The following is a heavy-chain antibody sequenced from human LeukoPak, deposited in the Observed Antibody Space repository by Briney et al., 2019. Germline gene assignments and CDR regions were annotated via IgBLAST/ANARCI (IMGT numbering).Heavy chain of an antibody. CDR3: ATQQGGNLAY. J-gene: IGHJ4*02. D-gene: IGHD1-14*01. CDR2: VSYDGSNK. V-gene: IGHV3-30*03. CDR1: GFTFSSYG. Sequence: HPGGSLRLTCAASGFTFSSYGMHWVRQAPGKGLEWVAVVSYDGSNKYYADSVKGRFTISRDDAKNMLYLQVNSLRAEDTAVYYCATQQGGNLAYWGQGTLVTVSS.